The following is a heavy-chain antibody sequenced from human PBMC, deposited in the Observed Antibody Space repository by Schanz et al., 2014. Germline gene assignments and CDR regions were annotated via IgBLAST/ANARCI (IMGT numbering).Heavy chain of an antibody. CDR2: INGNGGIT. V-gene: IGHV3-23*01. D-gene: IGHD3-3*01. Sequence: EVQLLESGGGLVQPGGSLRLSCAASGFTFSNYAMSWVRQAPGKGLEWVSAINGNGGITYYADPVKGRFTISRDNSKNTLYLQMNSLRADDTAVYYCARDLLVSHYDFWSGNDYWGQGTLVTVSS. J-gene: IGHJ4*02. CDR3: ARDLLVSHYDFWSGNDY. CDR1: GFTFSNYA.